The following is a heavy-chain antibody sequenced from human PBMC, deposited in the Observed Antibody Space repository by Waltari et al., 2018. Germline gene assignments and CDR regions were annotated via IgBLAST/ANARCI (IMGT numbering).Heavy chain of an antibody. CDR3: ANLGAAMRVYSFV. CDR2: ISGSGGST. D-gene: IGHD2-2*01. Sequence: EVQLLESGGGLVQPGGSLRLSCAASGFIFSDYAMNWVRPAPGKGLEWVSFISGSGGSTSYADSVKGRFTISRDNSKKTLYLQINSLRGEDAAVYYCANLGAAMRVYSFVWGQGTTVTVSS. CDR1: GFIFSDYA. V-gene: IGHV3-23*01. J-gene: IGHJ6*02.